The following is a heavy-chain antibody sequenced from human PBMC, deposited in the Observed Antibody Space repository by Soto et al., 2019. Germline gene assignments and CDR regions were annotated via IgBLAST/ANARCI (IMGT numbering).Heavy chain of an antibody. CDR2: MRHSGGT. V-gene: IGHV4-34*01. CDR3: ARVERGTATTVVDAFDI. Sequence: QVQLQQWGAGLLKPSETLSLTCAVFGGSVNSGNYYWSWIRQPPGKGLEWIGEMRHSGGTHFNPPLKSRVTISVDTSKNQFSLKMSSVTAADTALYYCARVERGTATTVVDAFDIWGPGTMVTVSS. J-gene: IGHJ3*02. CDR1: GGSVNSGNYY. D-gene: IGHD1-1*01.